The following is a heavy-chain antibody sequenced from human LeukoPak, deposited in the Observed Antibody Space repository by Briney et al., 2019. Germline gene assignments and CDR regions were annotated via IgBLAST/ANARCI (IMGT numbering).Heavy chain of an antibody. CDR3: ARHIRDGYNIFDY. CDR2: VYYSGST. V-gene: IGHV4-59*08. CDR1: GGSIRSYY. D-gene: IGHD5-24*01. J-gene: IGHJ4*02. Sequence: SETLSLTCTVSGGSIRSYYWSWIRQPPGKGLECTGYVYYSGSTYYNPSLTSRVTISVDTSKNHFSLKLSSVTAADTAVYYCARHIRDGYNIFDYWGQGTLVTVSS.